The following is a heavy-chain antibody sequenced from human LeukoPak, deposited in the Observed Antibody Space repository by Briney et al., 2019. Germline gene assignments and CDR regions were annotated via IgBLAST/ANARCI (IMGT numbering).Heavy chain of an antibody. CDR3: VRAATTATSYYFYYGMDV. V-gene: IGHV3-7*01. D-gene: IGHD1-1*01. CDR2: IKQDGSEK. CDR1: GFTFSSYW. J-gene: IGHJ6*02. Sequence: PGGSLRLSCAASGFTFSSYWMNWVRQAPGKGLEWVANIKQDGSEKYYVDSVKGQFTISRDNAKNSLYLQMNSLRAEDTAVYYCVRAATTATSYYFYYGMDVWGQGTTVTVSS.